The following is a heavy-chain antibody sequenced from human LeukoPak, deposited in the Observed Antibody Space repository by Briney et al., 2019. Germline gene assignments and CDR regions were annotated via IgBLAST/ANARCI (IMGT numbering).Heavy chain of an antibody. D-gene: IGHD3-16*01. J-gene: IGHJ5*02. CDR2: INPNSGGT. CDR1: GYTFTGYY. Sequence: ASVKVSCKASGYTFTGYYMHWVRQAPGQGLEWMGWINPNSGGTNYAQKFQGRVTMTRDTSISTAYMELNRLTSDDTAVYYCARLSPRSDEPVWGWFDPWGQGSLVTVSS. CDR3: ARLSPRSDEPVWGWFDP. V-gene: IGHV1-2*02.